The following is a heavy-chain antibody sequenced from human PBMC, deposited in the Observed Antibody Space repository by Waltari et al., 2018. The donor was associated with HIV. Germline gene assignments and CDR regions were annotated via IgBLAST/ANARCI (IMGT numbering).Heavy chain of an antibody. J-gene: IGHJ5*02. Sequence: QVQLVQSGAEVKKPGYSVKVSCKASGGTFSSYAISWVRQAPGQGLEWMGGIIPIFGTANYAQKFQGRVTITADESTSTAYMELSSLRSEDTAVYYCARAQSTLYSGYVDRRLTYLDPWGQGTLVTVSS. CDR3: ARAQSTLYSGYVDRRLTYLDP. D-gene: IGHD5-12*01. V-gene: IGHV1-69*01. CDR1: GGTFSSYA. CDR2: IIPIFGTA.